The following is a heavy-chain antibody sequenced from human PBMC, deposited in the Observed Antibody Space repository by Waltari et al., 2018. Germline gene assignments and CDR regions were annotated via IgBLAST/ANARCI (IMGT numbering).Heavy chain of an antibody. CDR1: GFTFSEYA. CDR3: VKGKYYYESWGYYPMDH. V-gene: IGHV3-23*05. J-gene: IGHJ4*02. D-gene: IGHD3-22*01. CDR2: IYGSGTT. Sequence: QLLESGGGLVQPGGSLRPSCMASGFTFSEYAMHWVRQAPGKGLDWVAVIYGSGTTIYADSAKGRFTISRDNSENSVYLQMSSLRLDDTAVYHCVKGKYYYESWGYYPMDHWGQGTLVTVSS.